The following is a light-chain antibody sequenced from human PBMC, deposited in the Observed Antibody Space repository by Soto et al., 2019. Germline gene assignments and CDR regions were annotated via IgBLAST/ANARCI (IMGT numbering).Light chain of an antibody. Sequence: EIVMTQSPATLSVSPVERATLSCRASQSVSSSYLAWYQQKPGQAPRLLISGASTRAAGISDRFRGSGSGTEFTLTISSLRSEDSAIYYCQQYFEWPPMTFGQGTKVDIK. CDR3: QQYFEWPPMT. V-gene: IGKV3-15*01. CDR1: QSVSSSY. CDR2: GAS. J-gene: IGKJ1*01.